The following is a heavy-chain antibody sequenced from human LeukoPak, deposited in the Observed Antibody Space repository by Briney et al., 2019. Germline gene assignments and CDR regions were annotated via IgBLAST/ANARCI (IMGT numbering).Heavy chain of an antibody. D-gene: IGHD3-10*01. CDR2: IYYTGNT. CDR1: GGSISNYY. J-gene: IGHJ5*02. V-gene: IGHV4-59*01. CDR3: AKDLERRVIGGFET. Sequence: SETLSLTCTVSGGSISNYYWSWIRQPPGKGLEWIGYIYYTGNTKYNPSLKGRVTVSLDTSKNQFSLTLKSVTAADTAIYYCAKDLERRVIGGFETWGQGTLVTVSS.